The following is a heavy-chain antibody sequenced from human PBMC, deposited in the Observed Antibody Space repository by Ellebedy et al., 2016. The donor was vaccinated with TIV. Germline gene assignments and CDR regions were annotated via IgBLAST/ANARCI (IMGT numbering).Heavy chain of an antibody. Sequence: GESLKISCAASGFTFSSYWMSWVCQAPGKGLEWVANIKQDGSEKYYVDSVKGRFTISRDNAKNSLYLQMNSLRAEDTAVYYCARGSGYGMDVWGQGTMVTVSS. CDR2: IKQDGSEK. J-gene: IGHJ6*02. V-gene: IGHV3-7*04. CDR3: ARGSGYGMDV. CDR1: GFTFSSYW.